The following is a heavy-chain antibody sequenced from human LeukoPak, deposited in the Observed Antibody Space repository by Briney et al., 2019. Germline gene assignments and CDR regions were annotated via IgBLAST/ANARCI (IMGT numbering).Heavy chain of an antibody. CDR1: RGRVSCDNGT. CDR3: ARGLYRYFDL. CDR2: TYYRSKWDN. J-gene: IGHJ2*01. Sequence: PTPSPTRSLPRGRVSCDNGTLKLIKQSPSRSLEWLGRTYYRSKWDNDYAVSVKSRITINPDTSKNQFSLQLNSVTPEDTAVYYCARGLYRYFDLWGRGTLATVSS. V-gene: IGHV6-1*01.